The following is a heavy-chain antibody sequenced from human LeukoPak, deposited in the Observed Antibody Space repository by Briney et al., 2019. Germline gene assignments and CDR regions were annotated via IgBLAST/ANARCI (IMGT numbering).Heavy chain of an antibody. Sequence: GGSLRLSCAASGFTFISSNMHWVRQAPGEGLEYVSAISSSGDSTYYVSSVKGRFTISRDNSKNTLYLQMGSLRAEDMAVYYCARSGIYGDYGDYWGQGTLVTVSS. J-gene: IGHJ4*02. D-gene: IGHD4-17*01. CDR1: GFTFISSN. CDR2: ISSSGDST. V-gene: IGHV3-64*01. CDR3: ARSGIYGDYGDY.